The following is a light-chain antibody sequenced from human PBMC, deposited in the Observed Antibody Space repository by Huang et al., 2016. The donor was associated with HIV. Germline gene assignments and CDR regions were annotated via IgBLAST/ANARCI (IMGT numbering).Light chain of an antibody. CDR2: KAS. V-gene: IGKV1-5*03. J-gene: IGKJ1*01. Sequence: DIQMTQSPSILSASLGDRVTITCRASQTVHGWLAWYQQRPGKAPKLLIYKASKLESGVSSNFSGSGSGAEYTLTISSLQTDDFATYYCQQYKTYPWSFGPGTTVDI. CDR1: QTVHGW. CDR3: QQYKTYPWS.